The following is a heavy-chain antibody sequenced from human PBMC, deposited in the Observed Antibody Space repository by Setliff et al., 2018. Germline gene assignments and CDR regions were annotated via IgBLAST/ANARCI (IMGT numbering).Heavy chain of an antibody. CDR3: AIEKFPGDWGDY. D-gene: IGHD2-21*01. V-gene: IGHV1-3*01. Sequence: ASVKVSCKASGYTFTSYAMHWVRQAPGQRLEWMGWINAGNGNTKYSQKFQGRVTITRDTSASTAYMELSSLRSEDTAVYYCAIEKFPGDWGDYWGQGTLVTVSS. CDR1: GYTFTSYA. CDR2: INAGNGNT. J-gene: IGHJ4*02.